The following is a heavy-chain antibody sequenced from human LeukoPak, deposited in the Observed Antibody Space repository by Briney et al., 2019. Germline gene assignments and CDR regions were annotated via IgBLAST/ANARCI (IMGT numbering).Heavy chain of an antibody. CDR2: IKSKTDGGTT. D-gene: IGHD6-19*01. J-gene: IGHJ5*02. CDR1: GFTFSNAW. V-gene: IGHV3-15*01. Sequence: GGSLRLSCAASGFTFSNAWMSWVRQAPGKGLEWVGRIKSKTDGGTTDYAAPVKGGFTISRDDSKNTLYLQMNSLKTEDTAVYYCTTDLGQWLAIRDNWFDPWGQGTLVTVSS. CDR3: TTDLGQWLAIRDNWFDP.